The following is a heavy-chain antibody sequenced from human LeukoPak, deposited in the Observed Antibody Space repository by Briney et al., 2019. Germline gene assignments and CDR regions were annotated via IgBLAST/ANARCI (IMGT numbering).Heavy chain of an antibody. J-gene: IGHJ3*02. Sequence: GGSLRLSCAASGFTFSSYGMSWVRQAPGKGLEWVSAISGSGGSTYYADSVKGLFTISRDNSKNTLFLQMNSLRTEDTALYYCARGGPFLEGISRSAFDIWGQGTMVTVSS. CDR3: ARGGPFLEGISRSAFDI. CDR1: GFTFSSYG. V-gene: IGHV3-23*01. D-gene: IGHD3-3*02. CDR2: ISGSGGST.